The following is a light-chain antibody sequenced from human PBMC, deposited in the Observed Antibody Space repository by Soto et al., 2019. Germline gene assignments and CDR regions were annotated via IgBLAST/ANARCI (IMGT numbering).Light chain of an antibody. J-gene: IGKJ4*01. V-gene: IGKV3-20*01. CDR3: QQYGSSPPLT. CDR2: GAS. CDR1: QSVSSSY. Sequence: EIVLTQSPGTLSLSPGERATLSCRASQSVSSSYLAWYQQKPGQAPRLLIYGASSRATGIPDRFSGSGSGTDFTLTISRLEPEDFAVYYWQQYGSSPPLTFGGGTQVEIK.